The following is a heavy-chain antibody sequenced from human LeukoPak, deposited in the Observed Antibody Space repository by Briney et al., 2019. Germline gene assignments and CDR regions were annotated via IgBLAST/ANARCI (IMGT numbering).Heavy chain of an antibody. J-gene: IGHJ4*02. CDR1: GGSISSYY. Sequence: SETLSLTCTVSGGSISSYYWSWIRQPPGKGLEWIGYFYYTGYTNYNPSLKSRVAISVDTSKNQFSLYLTSVTAADTAVYYCARESYGIDSWGQGTLVSVSS. V-gene: IGHV4-59*01. CDR2: FYYTGYT. D-gene: IGHD5-18*01. CDR3: ARESYGIDS.